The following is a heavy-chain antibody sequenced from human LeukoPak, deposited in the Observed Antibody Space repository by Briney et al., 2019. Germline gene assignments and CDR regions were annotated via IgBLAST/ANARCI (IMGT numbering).Heavy chain of an antibody. CDR3: ARNSEGVSDY. V-gene: IGHV3-11*01. CDR1: GFIFTDYC. D-gene: IGHD3-10*01. J-gene: IGHJ4*02. CDR2: MSSDGNTI. Sequence: GGSLRLSCAASGFIFTDYCMSWIRQAPGKGLEWVSYMSSDGNTIYYADSVKGRFAISRDNAKNSLYLQMNTLRAEDTAVYYCARNSEGVSDYWGQGTLVTVSS.